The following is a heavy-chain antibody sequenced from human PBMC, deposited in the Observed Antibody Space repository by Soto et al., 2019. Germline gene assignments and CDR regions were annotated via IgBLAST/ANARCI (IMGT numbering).Heavy chain of an antibody. J-gene: IGHJ4*02. V-gene: IGHV3-73*02. CDR1: GFTFSDSA. CDR2: IRNKTNNYAT. CDR3: TSRRDWTAVDPLDY. Sequence: EVQLVESGGGLVQPGGSLKLSCAASGFTFSDSAMHWVRQASGKGLEWVGRIRNKTNNYATAYNAPVKGRFTISRDDSKSTVYLQLNSLKLDDTAVYYCTSRRDWTAVDPLDYWGQGTLVTVSS. D-gene: IGHD2-21*02.